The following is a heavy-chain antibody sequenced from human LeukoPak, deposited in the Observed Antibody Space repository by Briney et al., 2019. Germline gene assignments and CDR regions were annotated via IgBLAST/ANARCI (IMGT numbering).Heavy chain of an antibody. CDR1: GYTFTGYY. CDR2: INPNSGGT. V-gene: IGHV1-2*02. Sequence: ASVKVSCKASGYTFTGYYIHWVRQAPGQGLEWMGWINPNSGGTNYAQKFQGRVTMTRDTSISTAYMELSRLRSDDTAVYYCAREVDYYDSSGYSRIEYNWFDPWGQGTLVTVSS. D-gene: IGHD3-22*01. CDR3: AREVDYYDSSGYSRIEYNWFDP. J-gene: IGHJ5*02.